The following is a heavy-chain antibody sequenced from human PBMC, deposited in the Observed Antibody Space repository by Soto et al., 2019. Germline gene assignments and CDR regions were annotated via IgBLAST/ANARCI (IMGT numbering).Heavy chain of an antibody. D-gene: IGHD6-13*01. CDR3: AKGGLYTSSWYEGY. V-gene: IGHV3-23*01. Sequence: HPXESLRLSFAASGFTFSSYAMSWVRQAPGKGLEWVSSISGSGDSTYNADSVKGRFTISRDNSKNTLYLQLNSLTADDTAVYYCAKGGLYTSSWYEGYWGQGTLVTVSS. J-gene: IGHJ4*02. CDR1: GFTFSSYA. CDR2: ISGSGDST.